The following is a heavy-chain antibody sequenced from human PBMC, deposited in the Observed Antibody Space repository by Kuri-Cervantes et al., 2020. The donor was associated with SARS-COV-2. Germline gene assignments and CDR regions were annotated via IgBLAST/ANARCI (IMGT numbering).Heavy chain of an antibody. J-gene: IGHJ4*02. CDR2: IYYGGNT. Sequence: ESLKISCAVYGGSFSGYYWSWIRQPPGKGLEWIGSIYYGGNTFYNPSLKSRVTISVDTSKNQFSLKLSSATAADTAVYHCARQDSSGYYYNFDYWGQGTLVTVSS. V-gene: IGHV4-34*01. CDR3: ARQDSSGYYYNFDY. CDR1: GGSFSGYY. D-gene: IGHD3-22*01.